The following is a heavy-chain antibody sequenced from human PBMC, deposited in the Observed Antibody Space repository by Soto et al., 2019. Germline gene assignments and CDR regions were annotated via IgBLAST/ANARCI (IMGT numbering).Heavy chain of an antibody. CDR3: AKDLTAAAGTNYYYYMDV. CDR1: GFTFSSYA. CDR2: ISGSGGST. V-gene: IGHV3-23*01. Sequence: GGSLRLSCAASGFTFSSYAMSWVRQAPGKGLEWVSVISGSGGSTYYADSVKGRFTISRDNSKNTLYLQMNSLRAEDTAVYYCAKDLTAAAGTNYYYYMDVWGKGTTVTVSS. J-gene: IGHJ6*03. D-gene: IGHD6-13*01.